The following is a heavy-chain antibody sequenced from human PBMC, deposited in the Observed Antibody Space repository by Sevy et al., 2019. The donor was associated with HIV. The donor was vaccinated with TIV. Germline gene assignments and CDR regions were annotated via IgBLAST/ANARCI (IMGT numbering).Heavy chain of an antibody. CDR3: ARRYCSSTSCYVPGYYGMDV. Sequence: LSLTCTVSGGFVTSTSYYWAWIRQSPGKGLEWIGSIYNSGSTYYNPSLKSGVTISVHTSKNQFSLKLSSVTAADTAVYYWARRYCSSTSCYVPGYYGMDVWDQGTTVTVS. CDR2: IYNSGST. V-gene: IGHV4-39*01. CDR1: GGFVTSTSYY. J-gene: IGHJ6*02. D-gene: IGHD2-2*01.